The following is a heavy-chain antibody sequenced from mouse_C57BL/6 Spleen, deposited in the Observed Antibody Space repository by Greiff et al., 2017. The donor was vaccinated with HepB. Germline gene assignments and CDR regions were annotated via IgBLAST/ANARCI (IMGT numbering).Heavy chain of an antibody. CDR1: GYTFTSYW. Sequence: VKLQQPGAELVKPGASVKMSCKASGYTFTSYWITWVKQRPGQGLEWIGDIYPGSGSTNYNEKFKSKATLTVDTSSSTAYMQLSSLTSEDSAVYYCARQDSSGYVWFADWGQGTLVTVSA. CDR2: IYPGSGST. J-gene: IGHJ3*01. CDR3: ARQDSSGYVWFAD. D-gene: IGHD3-2*02. V-gene: IGHV1-55*01.